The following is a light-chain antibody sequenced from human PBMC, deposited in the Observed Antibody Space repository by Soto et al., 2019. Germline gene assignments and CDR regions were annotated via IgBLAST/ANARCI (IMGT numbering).Light chain of an antibody. CDR2: EFS. J-gene: IGLJ2*01. Sequence: QSALTQPASVSGSPGQSITISCTGDSSDVGGYNYVSWFQQHPGKAPKLMIYEFSHRPSGVSHRFSGSKSGTTASLTISGIQAEDEAAYYCSSYTRRFTVVFGGGTKLTVL. CDR1: SSDVGGYNY. CDR3: SSYTRRFTVV. V-gene: IGLV2-14*01.